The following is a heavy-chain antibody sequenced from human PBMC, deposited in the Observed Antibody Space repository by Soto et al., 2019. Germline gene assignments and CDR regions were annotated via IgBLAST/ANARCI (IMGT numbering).Heavy chain of an antibody. V-gene: IGHV4-39*01. CDR1: GGSISSSSYY. Sequence: SETLSLTCTVSGGSISSSSYYWGWIRQPPGKGLEWIGSIYYSGSTYYNPSLKSRVTISVDTSKNQFSLKLSSVTAADTAVYYCARPLYYDFWSGYYYWGQGTLVTVSS. J-gene: IGHJ4*02. CDR3: ARPLYYDFWSGYYY. D-gene: IGHD3-3*01. CDR2: IYYSGST.